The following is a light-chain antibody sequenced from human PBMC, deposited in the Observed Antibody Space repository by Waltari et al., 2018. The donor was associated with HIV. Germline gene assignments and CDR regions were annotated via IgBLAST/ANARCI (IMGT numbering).Light chain of an antibody. V-gene: IGLV1-51*01. Sequence: QSVLTQPPSVSAAPGQQVTIPSPGRGSNIGNNYVSRYQQLPGTAPKLLIYENNKRPSGSPYRFSGCKSGTSATLGITGLQPGEEADYYCGTWDSSLSAGVFGGGTKLTVL. CDR1: GSNIGNNY. CDR2: ENN. CDR3: GTWDSSLSAGV. J-gene: IGLJ2*01.